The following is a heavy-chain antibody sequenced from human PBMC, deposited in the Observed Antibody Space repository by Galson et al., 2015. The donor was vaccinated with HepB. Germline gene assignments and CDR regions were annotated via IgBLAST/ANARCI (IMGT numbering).Heavy chain of an antibody. D-gene: IGHD3-22*01. V-gene: IGHV1-46*03. Sequence: SVKVSCKASGYTFTSYYMHWVRQAPGQGLEWMGIINPSGGSTSYAQKFQGRVTMTRDTSTSTVYMELSSLRSEDTAVYYCARGRLYYYDSSGYYLKRYQYYFDYWGQGTLVTVSS. CDR2: INPSGGST. CDR1: GYTFTSYY. CDR3: ARGRLYYYDSSGYYLKRYQYYFDY. J-gene: IGHJ4*02.